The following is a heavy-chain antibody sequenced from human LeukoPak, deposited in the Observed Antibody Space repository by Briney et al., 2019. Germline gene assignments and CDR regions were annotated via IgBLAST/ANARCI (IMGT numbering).Heavy chain of an antibody. Sequence: SETLSLTCTVSGGSISSGDYYWSWIRQHPGKGLEWIGYIFYSGSTYYNPSLKSRVTISVDTSKNQFSLQLSSVTAADTAVYYCARCQLGAWAFDYWGQGTLVTVSS. CDR2: IFYSGST. V-gene: IGHV4-31*03. D-gene: IGHD3-10*01. CDR1: GGSISSGDYY. J-gene: IGHJ4*02. CDR3: ARCQLGAWAFDY.